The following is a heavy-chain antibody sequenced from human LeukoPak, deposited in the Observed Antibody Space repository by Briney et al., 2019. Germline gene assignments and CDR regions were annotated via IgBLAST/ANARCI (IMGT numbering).Heavy chain of an antibody. CDR2: IYSRGDT. D-gene: IGHD2-21*02. J-gene: IGHJ4*02. V-gene: IGHV3-66*03. Sequence: GGSLRLSCAASEFIVSINYMTWVRQAPGKGLEWVSLIYSRGDTKYSDSVKGRFTISRDNSKNTLYLQMNSLSTEDTAVYYCASSTRRVETGNYYWGAFWGQGTLVTVSS. CDR1: EFIVSINY. CDR3: ASSTRRVETGNYYWGAF.